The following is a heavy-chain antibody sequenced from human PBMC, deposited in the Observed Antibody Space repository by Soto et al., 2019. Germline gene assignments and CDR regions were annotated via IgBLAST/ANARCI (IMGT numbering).Heavy chain of an antibody. V-gene: IGHV3-43*01. CDR2: ISWDGGST. D-gene: IGHD4-17*01. CDR1: GFTFDDYT. CDR3: AKDRNRFFIYGDSGIFDY. J-gene: IGHJ4*02. Sequence: GGSLRLSCAASGFTFDDYTMHWVRQAPGKGLEWVSLISWDGGSTYYADSVKGRFTISRDNSKNSLYLQMNSLRTEDTALYYCAKDRNRFFIYGDSGIFDYWGQGTLVTVSS.